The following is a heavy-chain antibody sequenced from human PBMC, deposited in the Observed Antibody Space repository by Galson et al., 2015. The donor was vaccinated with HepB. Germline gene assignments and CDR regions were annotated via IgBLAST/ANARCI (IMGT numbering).Heavy chain of an antibody. D-gene: IGHD1-7*01. CDR1: GFAFSNYA. V-gene: IGHV3-30*18. J-gene: IGHJ3*01. CDR3: AKDLIGWNYGVNDAFDV. CDR2: ISHDESNK. Sequence: SLRLSCAASGFAFSNYAMHWVRQAPGKGLQWVAVISHDESNKYFIDSVKGRFTISRDNSKNTLYLQMNSPRPEDTAVYYCAKDLIGWNYGVNDAFDVWGQGTMVTVSS.